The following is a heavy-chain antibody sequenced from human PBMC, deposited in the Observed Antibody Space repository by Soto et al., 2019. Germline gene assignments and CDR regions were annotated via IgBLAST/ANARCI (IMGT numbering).Heavy chain of an antibody. CDR1: GFTFSSYA. CDR3: AKGADDYGDLYAEWDY. CDR2: ISGSGGST. J-gene: IGHJ4*02. D-gene: IGHD4-17*01. V-gene: IGHV3-23*01. Sequence: EVQLLESGGGLVQPGGSLRLSCAASGFTFSSYAMSWVRQAPGKGLEWVSAISGSGGSTYYADSVKGRFTISRDNSKNTLYLQMNSLRAEATAVYYCAKGADDYGDLYAEWDYWGQGTLVTVSS.